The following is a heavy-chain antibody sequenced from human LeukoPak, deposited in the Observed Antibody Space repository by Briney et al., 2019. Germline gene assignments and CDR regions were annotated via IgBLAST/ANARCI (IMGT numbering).Heavy chain of an antibody. CDR3: ARTVPGYFFDS. Sequence: RPGGSLRLSCAASGFTFSSYWMHWVRQAPGMGLVWVSRINTDGSSTSYADSVKGRFTISRDSAKNTLYLQMNSLRAKDTAVYYCARTVPGYFFDSWGQGTLVTVSS. CDR2: INTDGSST. J-gene: IGHJ4*02. CDR1: GFTFSSYW. V-gene: IGHV3-74*01. D-gene: IGHD3-10*01.